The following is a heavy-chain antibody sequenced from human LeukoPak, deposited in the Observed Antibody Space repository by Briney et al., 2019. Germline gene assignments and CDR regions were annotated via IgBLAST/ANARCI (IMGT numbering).Heavy chain of an antibody. CDR1: GGTFSSYA. Sequence: SVKVSCKASGGTFSSYAISWVRQAPGQGLEWMGGIIPIFGTANYAQKFQGGVTITTDESTSTAYMELSSLRSEDTAVYYCAREELPPYNWNYVDIWGQGTMVTVSS. J-gene: IGHJ3*02. D-gene: IGHD1-7*01. CDR3: AREELPPYNWNYVDI. V-gene: IGHV1-69*05. CDR2: IIPIFGTA.